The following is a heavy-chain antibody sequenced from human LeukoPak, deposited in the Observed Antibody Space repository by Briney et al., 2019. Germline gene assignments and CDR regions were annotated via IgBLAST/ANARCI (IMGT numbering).Heavy chain of an antibody. V-gene: IGHV3-48*03. J-gene: IGHJ3*02. CDR2: ISSSGSTI. Sequence: GGSLRLSCAASGFIFSSYEMNWVRQAPGKGLEWVSYISSSGSTIYYADSVKGRFTIPRDNAKNSLYLQMNSLRAEDTAVYYCARVSGDSSGYYYVFDAFDIWGQGTMVTVSS. D-gene: IGHD3-22*01. CDR1: GFIFSSYE. CDR3: ARVSGDSSGYYYVFDAFDI.